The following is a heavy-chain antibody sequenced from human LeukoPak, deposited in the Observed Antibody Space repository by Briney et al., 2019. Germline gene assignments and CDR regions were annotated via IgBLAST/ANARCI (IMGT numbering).Heavy chain of an antibody. CDR1: GFTFSSYA. J-gene: IGHJ4*02. V-gene: IGHV3-23*01. D-gene: IGHD3-22*01. Sequence: GGSLRLSCAASGFTFSSYAMSWVRQAPGKGLEGVSAISGSGGSTYYADSVKGRFTISRDNSKNTLYLQMNSLRAEDTAVYYCAKGRKLDYYDSSGLDYWGQGTLVTVSS. CDR3: AKGRKLDYYDSSGLDY. CDR2: ISGSGGST.